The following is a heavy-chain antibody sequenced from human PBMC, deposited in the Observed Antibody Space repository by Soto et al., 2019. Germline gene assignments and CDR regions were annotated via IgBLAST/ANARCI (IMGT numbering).Heavy chain of an antibody. D-gene: IGHD3-10*01. Sequence: ASVKVSCKASGYTFTSHAMHWVRQAPGQRLEWMGWINAGNGNTKYSQKFQGGVTITRDTSASTAYMELSSLRSEDTAVYYCARVWFGELLSDDAFDIWGQGTMVTVSS. CDR1: GYTFTSHA. CDR3: ARVWFGELLSDDAFDI. V-gene: IGHV1-3*01. J-gene: IGHJ3*02. CDR2: INAGNGNT.